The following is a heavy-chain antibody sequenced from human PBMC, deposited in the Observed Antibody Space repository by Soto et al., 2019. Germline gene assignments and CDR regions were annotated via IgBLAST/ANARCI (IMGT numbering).Heavy chain of an antibody. V-gene: IGHV4-39*01. CDR3: VSQRTSVLTQAYFDY. J-gene: IGHJ4*02. D-gene: IGHD2-8*01. CDR2: VYYRGSS. CDR1: GGFVTNSNYY. Sequence: SSETLALTCTVSGGFVTNSNYYWGWSRHSPGKGLEWIGSVYYRGSSYTKSSVKSRVTISVDTSKNQFSLNLKSVTASDTAVYYCVSQRTSVLTQAYFDYWGPGALVTVSS.